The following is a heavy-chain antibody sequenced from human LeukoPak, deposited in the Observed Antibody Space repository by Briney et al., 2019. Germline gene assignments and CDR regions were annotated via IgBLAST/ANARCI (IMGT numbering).Heavy chain of an antibody. J-gene: IGHJ4*02. CDR2: INPSGGKT. CDR1: GYTFTTYY. V-gene: IGHV1-46*01. Sequence: ASVKVSCKVSGYTFTTYYMHWVRQAPGQGLEWMGIINPSGGKTGYAQKFQGRVTMTRDTSTSTVYMELSSLRSEDTAVYYCARRATVTSTLDYWGQGTLVTVSS. CDR3: ARRATVTSTLDY. D-gene: IGHD4-4*01.